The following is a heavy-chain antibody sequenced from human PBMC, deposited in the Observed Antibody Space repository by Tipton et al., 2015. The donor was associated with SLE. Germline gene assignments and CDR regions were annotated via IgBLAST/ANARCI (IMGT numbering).Heavy chain of an antibody. CDR1: GGSISSGGYS. CDR3: ARHPYSGSYLDAFDI. J-gene: IGHJ3*02. V-gene: IGHV4-30-2*01. CDR2: IYHSGST. D-gene: IGHD1-26*01. Sequence: LRLSCAVSGGSISSGGYSWSWIRQPPGKGLEWIGYIYHSGSTYYNPSLKSRVTISVDRSKNQFSLKLSSVTAADTAVYYCARHPYSGSYLDAFDIWGQGTMVTVSS.